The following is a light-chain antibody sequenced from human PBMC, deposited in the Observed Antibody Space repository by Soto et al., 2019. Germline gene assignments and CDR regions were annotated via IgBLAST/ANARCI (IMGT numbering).Light chain of an antibody. CDR1: ISNIGNFY. J-gene: IGLJ1*01. CDR2: EDN. Sequence: QAVVTQPPSVSAAPGQTVTISCSGSISNIGNFYLSWYQQLPRTAPKLLIYEDNKRPSGIPDRFSGSKSGTSATLGITGLQTGDEADYYCGTWDDSLSVVVFGTGTKVTVL. CDR3: GTWDDSLSVVV. V-gene: IGLV1-51*02.